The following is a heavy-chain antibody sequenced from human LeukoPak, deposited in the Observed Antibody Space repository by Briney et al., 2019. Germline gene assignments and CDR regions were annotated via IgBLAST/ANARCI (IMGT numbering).Heavy chain of an antibody. CDR2: VYTSGST. J-gene: IGHJ4*02. CDR1: GDSISSGSYY. Sequence: SETLSLTCTVSGDSISSGSYYWSWIRQPAGKGLEWIGRVYTSGSTNYNPSLRSRVTISVDSSKNQFSLKLNSVTAADTAVYYCARAPRAYNIRFDYWGQGTLVTVSS. D-gene: IGHD1-14*01. V-gene: IGHV4-61*02. CDR3: ARAPRAYNIRFDY.